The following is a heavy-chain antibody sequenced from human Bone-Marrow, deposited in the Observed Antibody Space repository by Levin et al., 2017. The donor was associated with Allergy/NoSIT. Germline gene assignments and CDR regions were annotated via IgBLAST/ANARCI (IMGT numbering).Heavy chain of an antibody. CDR3: ARVTEAY. Sequence: GGSLRLSCAASGFSFSSYSMNWVRQAPGKGLEWVSSISSSSSDIYYADSVKGRFTISRDNAKSSLFLQMNSLRAEDSAVYYCARVTEAYWGQGTTVTVSS. CDR1: GFSFSSYS. V-gene: IGHV3-21*01. D-gene: IGHD2-21*02. CDR2: ISSSSSDI. J-gene: IGHJ6*02.